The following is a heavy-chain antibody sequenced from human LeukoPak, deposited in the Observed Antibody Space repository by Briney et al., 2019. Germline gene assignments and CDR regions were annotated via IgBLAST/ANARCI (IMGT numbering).Heavy chain of an antibody. CDR2: ISGSGGST. CDR3: AKSSGSGSFLDGFDP. V-gene: IGHV3-23*01. D-gene: IGHD3-10*01. Sequence: PGESLRLSCAASGFTFSGYAMSWVRQAPGKGLESVSGISGSGGSTYYADSVKGRFTISRDNSKNTLYLQMNSLRAEDTAVYYCAKSSGSGSFLDGFDPWGQGTLVTVSS. J-gene: IGHJ5*02. CDR1: GFTFSGYA.